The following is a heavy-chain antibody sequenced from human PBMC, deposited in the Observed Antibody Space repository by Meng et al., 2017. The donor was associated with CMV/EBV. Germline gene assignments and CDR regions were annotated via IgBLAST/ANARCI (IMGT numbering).Heavy chain of an antibody. J-gene: IGHJ4*02. CDR3: ARAVGGSGWYYFDY. CDR1: GGSISSSSYY. CDR2: IYYSGCT. Sequence: SGTLSLTCTVSGGSISSSSYYWGWIRQPPWKGLAWIGSIYYSGCTYHNPSLKSRVTISVDTSKNQFSLRLSSVTAADTAVYYCARAVGGSGWYYFDYWGQGTLVTVSS. D-gene: IGHD6-19*01. V-gene: IGHV4-39*07.